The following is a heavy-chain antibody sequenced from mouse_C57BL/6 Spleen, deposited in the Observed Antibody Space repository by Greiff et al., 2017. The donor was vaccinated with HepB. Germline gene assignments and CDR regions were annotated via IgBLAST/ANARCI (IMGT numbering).Heavy chain of an antibody. Sequence: QVQLQQSGAELVKPGASVKISCKASGYAFSSYWLNWVKQRPGRGLEWFGQFYPGDGETNYNGNFKGKATLTADKTSSTAYMQLSSLTSEDSAVYFCAKYGQLRPRDYWGQGTTLTVSS. J-gene: IGHJ2*01. CDR2: FYPGDGET. CDR3: AKYGQLRPRDY. V-gene: IGHV1-80*01. CDR1: GYAFSSYW. D-gene: IGHD3-2*02.